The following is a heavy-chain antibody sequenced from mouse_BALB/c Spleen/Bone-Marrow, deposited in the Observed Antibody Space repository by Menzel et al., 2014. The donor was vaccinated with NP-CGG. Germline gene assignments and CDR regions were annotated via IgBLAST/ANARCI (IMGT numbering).Heavy chain of an antibody. D-gene: IGHD4-1*01. Sequence: VQLQQSGPELVKPGASVKISCKASGYAFSSSWMNWVKQRPGQGLEWIGRIYPGDGDTNYNGKFKGKATLTADKSSSTAYFLLSSLTSEDSAVYCCAREANWNFDYWGQGTTLTGSS. CDR1: GYAFSSSW. CDR2: IYPGDGDT. CDR3: AREANWNFDY. J-gene: IGHJ2*01. V-gene: IGHV1-82*01.